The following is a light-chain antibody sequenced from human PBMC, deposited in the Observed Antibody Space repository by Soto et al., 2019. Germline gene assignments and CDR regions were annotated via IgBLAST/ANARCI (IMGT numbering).Light chain of an antibody. V-gene: IGLV2-23*02. CDR2: EVN. J-gene: IGLJ2*01. CDR1: NSNVGTYNL. Sequence: QSVLTQPASVSGSPGQSITISCTGSNSNVGTYNLVSWYQQHPGTAPKVMIYEVNKRPSGVSDRFSGSKSGNTASLTISGLQAEDEADYYCCSYAGTNTFGFGGGTQLTVL. CDR3: CSYAGTNTFG.